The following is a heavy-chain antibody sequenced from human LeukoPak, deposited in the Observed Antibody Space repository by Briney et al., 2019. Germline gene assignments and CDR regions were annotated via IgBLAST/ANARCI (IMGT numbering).Heavy chain of an antibody. Sequence: SETLSLTXAVYGGSFSGYYWSWIRQPPGKGLEWIGEINHSGSTNYNPSLKSRVTISVDTSKNQSSLKLSSVTAADTAAYYCARDPPLDSSGYWGQGTLVTVSS. CDR3: ARDPPLDSSGY. J-gene: IGHJ4*02. CDR2: INHSGST. V-gene: IGHV4-34*01. CDR1: GGSFSGYY. D-gene: IGHD3-22*01.